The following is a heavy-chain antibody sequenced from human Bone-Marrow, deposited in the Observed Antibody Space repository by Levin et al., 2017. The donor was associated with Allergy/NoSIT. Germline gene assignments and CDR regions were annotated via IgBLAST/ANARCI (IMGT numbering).Heavy chain of an antibody. CDR1: GFTFDDYA. CDR3: AKDINSSSWYPWYFDL. J-gene: IGHJ2*01. D-gene: IGHD6-13*01. Sequence: GGSLRLSCAASGFTFDDYAMHWVRQAPGKGLEWVSGISWNSGSIGYADSVKGRFTISRDNAKNSLYLQMNSLRAEDTALYYCAKDINSSSWYPWYFDLWGRGTLVTVSS. V-gene: IGHV3-9*01. CDR2: ISWNSGSI.